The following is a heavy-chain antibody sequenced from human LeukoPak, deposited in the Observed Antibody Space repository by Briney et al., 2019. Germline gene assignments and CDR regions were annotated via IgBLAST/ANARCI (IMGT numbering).Heavy chain of an antibody. CDR3: GKVKALHPVASYFDY. V-gene: IGHV3-23*01. CDR2: ISSSGDNT. D-gene: IGHD3-3*02. CDR1: LFVFSTYA. Sequence: GGSLRLSCAASLFVFSTYAMGLVREAPGKGLGGVSAISSSGDNTYYADSVKGQFTISRDNSKNTLDLQMKSLRAEETGMYHCGKVKALHPVASYFDYWGQGTLVSASS. J-gene: IGHJ4*02.